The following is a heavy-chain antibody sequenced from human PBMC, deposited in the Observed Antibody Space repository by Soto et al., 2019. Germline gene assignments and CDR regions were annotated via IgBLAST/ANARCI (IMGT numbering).Heavy chain of an antibody. CDR1: EFTFSSYA. V-gene: IGHV3-30-3*01. Sequence: QVQLVESGGGGVQPGRSLRLSCAASEFTFSSYAMHWVRQAPGKGLEWVAVISYDGSHKYYADSVKGRFTISRDNSENTLYMQMNSLRAEDTGVYYCARGLGGWYKEGMDVWGQGTTVIVSS. CDR2: ISYDGSHK. J-gene: IGHJ6*02. D-gene: IGHD6-19*01. CDR3: ARGLGGWYKEGMDV.